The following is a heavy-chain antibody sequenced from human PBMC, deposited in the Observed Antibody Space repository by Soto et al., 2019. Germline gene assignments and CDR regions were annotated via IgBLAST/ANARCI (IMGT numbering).Heavy chain of an antibody. CDR2: INPSGGST. CDR1: GYTFTSYY. Sequence: QVQLVQSGAEVKKPGASVKVSCKASGYTFTSYYMHWVRQAPGQGLEWMGIINPSGGSTSYAQKFQGRVTMTRDTSTSTVDMELSSLRSEDTAVYYCARGYCTNGVCYKVDYWGQGTLVTVSS. D-gene: IGHD2-8*01. J-gene: IGHJ4*02. V-gene: IGHV1-46*03. CDR3: ARGYCTNGVCYKVDY.